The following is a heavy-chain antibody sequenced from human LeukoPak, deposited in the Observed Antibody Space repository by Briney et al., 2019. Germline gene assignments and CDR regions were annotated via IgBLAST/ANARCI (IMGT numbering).Heavy chain of an antibody. CDR1: GGSFSGYY. V-gene: IGHV4-34*01. D-gene: IGHD1-14*01. CDR3: ARGSIGFGRYYGMDV. Sequence: SETLSLTCAVYGGSFSGYYWSWIRQPPGKGLEWIGEINHSGSTNYNPTLKSQVTISVDTSKNQFSLKLSSVTAADTAVYYCARGSIGFGRYYGMDVWGKGTTVTVSS. J-gene: IGHJ6*04. CDR2: INHSGST.